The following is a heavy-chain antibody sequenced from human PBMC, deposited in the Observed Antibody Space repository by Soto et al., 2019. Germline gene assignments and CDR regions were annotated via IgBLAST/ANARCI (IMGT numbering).Heavy chain of an antibody. Sequence: SETLSLTCTVSGGSISSYYWSWIRQPPGKGLEWIGYIYYSGSTNYNPSLKSRVTISVDTSKNQFSLKLSSVTAADTAVYYCAREEIAVAGYFDYWGQGTLVTVS. V-gene: IGHV4-59*01. CDR3: AREEIAVAGYFDY. D-gene: IGHD6-19*01. CDR1: GGSISSYY. J-gene: IGHJ4*02. CDR2: IYYSGST.